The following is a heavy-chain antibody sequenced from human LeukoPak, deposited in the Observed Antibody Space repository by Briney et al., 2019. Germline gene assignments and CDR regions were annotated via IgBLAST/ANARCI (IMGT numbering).Heavy chain of an antibody. CDR3: AGDGLSSGYYLNDY. Sequence: RWASVKISCKASGYTFTSYGISWVRQAPGQGLEWMGWISAYNGNTNYAQKLQGRVTMTTDTSTSTAYMELRSLRSDDTAVYYCAGDGLSSGYYLNDYWGQGTLVTVSS. CDR1: GYTFTSYG. J-gene: IGHJ4*02. CDR2: ISAYNGNT. V-gene: IGHV1-18*01. D-gene: IGHD3-22*01.